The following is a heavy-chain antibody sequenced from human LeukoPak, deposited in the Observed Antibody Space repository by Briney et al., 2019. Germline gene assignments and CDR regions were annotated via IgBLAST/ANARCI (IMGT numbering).Heavy chain of an antibody. Sequence: GGSLRLSCAASGFTFTSYSMNWVRQAPGKGLEWVSSISSSTNYIYYADSVKGRFTISRDNAKKSLYLQMNSLRAEDTAVYYCAIEIHGSGTYYPFDNWGQGTLVTVSS. V-gene: IGHV3-21*01. D-gene: IGHD3-10*01. CDR2: ISSSTNYI. CDR1: GFTFTSYS. J-gene: IGHJ4*02. CDR3: AIEIHGSGTYYPFDN.